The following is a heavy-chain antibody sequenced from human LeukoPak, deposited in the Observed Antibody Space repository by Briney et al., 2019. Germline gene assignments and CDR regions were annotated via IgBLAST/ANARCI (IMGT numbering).Heavy chain of an antibody. Sequence: PSETLSLTCTVSGYSISSGYYWGWIRQPPGKGLEWIGSIYHSGSTYYNPSLKSRVTISVDTSKNQFSLKLSSVTAADTAVYYCARKGGNWNYVTYMDVWGKGTTVTVSS. V-gene: IGHV4-38-2*02. CDR3: ARKGGNWNYVTYMDV. CDR1: GYSISSGYY. D-gene: IGHD1-7*01. CDR2: IYHSGST. J-gene: IGHJ6*03.